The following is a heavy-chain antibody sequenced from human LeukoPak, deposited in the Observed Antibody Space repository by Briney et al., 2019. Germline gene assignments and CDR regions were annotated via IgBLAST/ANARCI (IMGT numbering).Heavy chain of an antibody. J-gene: IGHJ4*02. CDR3: ARGRGMVYRKVLDY. D-gene: IGHD2-8*01. V-gene: IGHV1-8*01. Sequence: ASVKVSCKASGFTFTSYDINWVRQATGQGLEWMGWMNPNSGNTGYAQKFQGRVTMTRNTSISTAYMELSSLRSEDTAVYYCARGRGMVYRKVLDYWGQGTLVTVSS. CDR1: GFTFTSYD. CDR2: MNPNSGNT.